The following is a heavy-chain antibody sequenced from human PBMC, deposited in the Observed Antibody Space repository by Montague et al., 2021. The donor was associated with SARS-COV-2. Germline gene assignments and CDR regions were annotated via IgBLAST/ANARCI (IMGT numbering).Heavy chain of an antibody. J-gene: IGHJ4*02. D-gene: IGHD5-18*01. V-gene: IGHV4-39*01. CDR3: ARREYSYGWGD. Sequence: TLSLTCTVTGGPISGSSDSWGWIRQSPGKGLEWIASVDYSGNTYYSPSLKSRLTISVDTSKNQFSLKLNSVTAADTALYYCARREYSYGWGDWGQGTLVTVSS. CDR1: GGPISGSSDS. CDR2: VDYSGNT.